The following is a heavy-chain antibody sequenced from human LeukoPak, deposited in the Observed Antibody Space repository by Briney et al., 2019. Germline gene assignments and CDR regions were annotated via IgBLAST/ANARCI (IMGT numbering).Heavy chain of an antibody. J-gene: IGHJ4*02. CDR2: IDYSGST. CDR3: ARDVRRDGLFDY. CDR1: GGSISSYY. V-gene: IGHV4-59*01. Sequence: PSETLSLTCTVSGGSISSYYWSWIRQPPGKGLEWIGYIDYSGSTNYNPSPKSRVNISVDTSKNQFSLKLSSVTAAATAVYYCARDVRRDGLFDYWGQGTLVTVSS. D-gene: IGHD5-24*01.